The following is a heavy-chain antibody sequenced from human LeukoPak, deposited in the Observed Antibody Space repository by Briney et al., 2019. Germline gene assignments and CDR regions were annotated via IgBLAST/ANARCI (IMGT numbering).Heavy chain of an antibody. D-gene: IGHD3-10*01. CDR1: GYTFTSYY. J-gene: IGHJ4*02. CDR2: INPSGGST. Sequence: ASVKVSCKASGYTFTSYYMHWVRQAPGQGLEWMGIINPSGGSTSYAQKFQGRVTMTRDTSTSTVYMELSSLRSEDTGVYYCARAEHYYGSGSYYLGYWGQGTLVTVSS. CDR3: ARAEHYYGSGSYYLGY. V-gene: IGHV1-46*01.